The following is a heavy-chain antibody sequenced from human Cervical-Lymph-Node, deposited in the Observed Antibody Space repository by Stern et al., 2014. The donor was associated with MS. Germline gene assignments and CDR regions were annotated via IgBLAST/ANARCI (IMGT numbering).Heavy chain of an antibody. CDR1: GFTFSSYA. D-gene: IGHD6-13*01. J-gene: IGHJ4*02. V-gene: IGHV3-30*01. CDR3: ARTPRQQLVLDY. Sequence: VHLVESGGGVVQPGRSLRLSCAASGFTFSSYAMHWVRQAPGKGLEWVAVISYDGSNKYYADSVKGRFTISRDNSKNTLYLQMNSLRAEDTAVYYCARTPRQQLVLDYWGQGTLVTVSS. CDR2: ISYDGSNK.